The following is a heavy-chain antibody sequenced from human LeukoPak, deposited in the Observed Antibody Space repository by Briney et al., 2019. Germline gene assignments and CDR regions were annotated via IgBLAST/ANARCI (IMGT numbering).Heavy chain of an antibody. D-gene: IGHD5-18*01. J-gene: IGHJ6*03. CDR3: ARDTGDTAMALYYYYYYMDV. Sequence: GGSLRLSCAASGFTFSSYSMNWVRQAPGKGLEWVSSISSRSSYIYYADSVKGRFTISRDNAKNSLYLQMNSLRAEDTAVYYCARDTGDTAMALYYYYYYMDVWGTGTTVTVSS. CDR2: ISSRSSYI. CDR1: GFTFSSYS. V-gene: IGHV3-21*01.